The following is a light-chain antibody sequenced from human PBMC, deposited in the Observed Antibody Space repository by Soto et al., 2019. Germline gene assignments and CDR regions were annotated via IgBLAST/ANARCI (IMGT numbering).Light chain of an antibody. V-gene: IGLV2-14*01. Sequence: QSALTQPASVSGSPGQSITISCTGTSSDVGGYNYVSWYQQHPGKAPKLMIYDVSNRPSGVSNRFSGSKSGNTASLTISGLQAEDEADYYCSSYTSSSTPDFGTGTKLTVL. CDR2: DVS. CDR1: SSDVGGYNY. J-gene: IGLJ1*01. CDR3: SSYTSSSTPD.